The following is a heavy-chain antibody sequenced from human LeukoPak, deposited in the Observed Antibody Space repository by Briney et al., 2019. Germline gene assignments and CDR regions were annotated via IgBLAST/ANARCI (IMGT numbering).Heavy chain of an antibody. CDR3: ARGRGFGSGPKRYWFDP. CDR2: MNPNSGNT. Sequence: GASVKVSCKASGYTFTSYDINWVRQATGQGLEWMGWMNPNSGNTGHAQKFQGRVTITRNTSISTAYMEVSSLRSEDTAVYYCARGRGFGSGPKRYWFDPWGQGTLVTVSS. J-gene: IGHJ5*02. V-gene: IGHV1-8*03. D-gene: IGHD2-15*01. CDR1: GYTFTSYD.